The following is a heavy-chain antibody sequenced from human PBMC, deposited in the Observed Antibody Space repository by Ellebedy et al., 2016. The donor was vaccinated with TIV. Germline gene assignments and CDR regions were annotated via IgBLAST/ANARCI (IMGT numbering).Heavy chain of an antibody. V-gene: IGHV4-39*01. CDR1: GGSISSSSYY. CDR3: AAEDITFLPPGYFDY. Sequence: SETLSLTXTVSGGSISSSSYYWGWIRQPPGKGLEWIGSIYYSGSTYYNPSLKSRVTISVDTSKNQFSLKLSSVTAADTAVYYCAAEDITFLPPGYFDYWGQGTLVTVSS. J-gene: IGHJ4*02. CDR2: IYYSGST. D-gene: IGHD2-15*01.